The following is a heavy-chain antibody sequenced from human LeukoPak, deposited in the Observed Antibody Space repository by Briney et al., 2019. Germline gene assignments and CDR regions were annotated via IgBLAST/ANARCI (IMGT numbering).Heavy chain of an antibody. CDR3: AKDRRIAARSDY. V-gene: IGHV3-53*01. Sequence: GGSLRLSCAASGFTVSTNYVSWVRQAPGKGPEWVSLIHGGGGTYYADSVKGRFTISRDISKNTMYLQMNSLRADDTAVYYCAKDRRIAARSDYWGQGTLVTVSS. J-gene: IGHJ4*02. CDR2: IHGGGGT. CDR1: GFTVSTNY. D-gene: IGHD6-6*01.